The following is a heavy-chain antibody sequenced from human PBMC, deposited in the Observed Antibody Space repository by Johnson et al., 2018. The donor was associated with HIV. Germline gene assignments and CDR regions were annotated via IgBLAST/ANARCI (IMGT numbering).Heavy chain of an antibody. V-gene: IGHV3-7*03. J-gene: IGHJ3*02. CDR3: ASLPWGFYTFDI. CDR1: GFSFSNYW. Sequence: MLLLESGGGLVQPGGSLTFSCEASGFSFSNYWMNWVRQAPGKGLEWVANINQDGSEKYYVDSVKGRFTISRDNAKNSLYLQMNSLRAEDTAVYYCASLPWGFYTFDIWGQGTMVTVSS. D-gene: IGHD2-2*02. CDR2: INQDGSEK.